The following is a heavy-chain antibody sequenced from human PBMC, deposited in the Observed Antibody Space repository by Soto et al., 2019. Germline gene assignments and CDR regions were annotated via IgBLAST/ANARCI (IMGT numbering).Heavy chain of an antibody. CDR1: GGTFSSYA. Sequence: SVKVSCKASGGTFSSYAISWVRQAPGQWLEWMGGIIPIFGTANYAQKFQGRVMITADESTSTAYMELSSLRSEDTAVYYCARGDYYDSSGYYGFDYWGQGTLVTVSS. J-gene: IGHJ4*02. CDR3: ARGDYYDSSGYYGFDY. CDR2: IIPIFGTA. V-gene: IGHV1-69*13. D-gene: IGHD3-22*01.